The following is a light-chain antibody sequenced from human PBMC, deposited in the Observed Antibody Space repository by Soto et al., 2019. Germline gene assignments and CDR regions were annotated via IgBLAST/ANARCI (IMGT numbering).Light chain of an antibody. CDR3: QQSYSYQYT. CDR2: ATS. J-gene: IGKJ2*01. CDR1: QNVGSF. Sequence: DIQMTQSPSTLSASIRDRVTITFRAGQNVGSFVNWYQQPTGKAPRLLIYATSNLQSGVTSRISGRGSGTAFTLTITRLQTEDFETYFCQQSYSYQYTFGQGTKVDIK. V-gene: IGKV1-39*01.